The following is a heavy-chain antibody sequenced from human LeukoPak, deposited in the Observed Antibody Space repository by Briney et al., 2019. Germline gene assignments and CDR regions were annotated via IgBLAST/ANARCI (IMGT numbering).Heavy chain of an antibody. CDR3: AKDTTAWWYHRAYMNV. Sequence: GGSLRLSCSASGLSLSTYALGWVRQARGGGGGWVAAIRCIGDKTYHADYVKGRFTISKSNSKNRLSLKMDSLRAEDTAVYFCAKDTTAWWYHRAYMNVWGKGTTVTVSS. CDR1: GLSLSTYA. D-gene: IGHD2-15*01. J-gene: IGHJ6*03. V-gene: IGHV3-23*01. CDR2: IRCIGDKT.